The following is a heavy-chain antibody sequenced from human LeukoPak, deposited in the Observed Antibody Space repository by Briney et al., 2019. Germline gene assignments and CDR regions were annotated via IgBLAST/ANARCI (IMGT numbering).Heavy chain of an antibody. CDR2: INPNSGGT. CDR3: ACNQQLRENYFDY. Sequence: GASVKVSCKASGYTFTGYYMHWVRQAPGQGLEWMGWINPNSGGTNYAQKFQGRVTITADKSTSTAYMELSSLRSEDTAVYYCACNQQLRENYFDYWGQGTLVTVSS. CDR1: GYTFTGYY. V-gene: IGHV1-2*02. D-gene: IGHD2-2*01. J-gene: IGHJ4*02.